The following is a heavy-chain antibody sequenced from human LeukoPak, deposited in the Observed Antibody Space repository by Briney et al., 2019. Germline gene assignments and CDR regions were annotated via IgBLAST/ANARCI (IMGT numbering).Heavy chain of an antibody. V-gene: IGHV4-39*07. D-gene: IGHD3-10*01. J-gene: IGHJ4*02. CDR1: GGSISSSNFY. CDR2: IYYSGST. Sequence: SETLSLTCTVSGGSISSSNFYWGWIRQPPGKGLEWIGSIYYSGSTYYNPSLKSRVSISVDTSKNQFSLKLSSVTAADTAVYYCARDARVQKWFGELLKTTTYYFDYWGQGTLVTVSS. CDR3: ARDARVQKWFGELLKTTTYYFDY.